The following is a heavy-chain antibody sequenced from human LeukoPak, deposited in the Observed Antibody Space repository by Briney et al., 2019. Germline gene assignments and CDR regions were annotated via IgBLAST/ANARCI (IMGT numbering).Heavy chain of an antibody. CDR1: GGSFSSSNDY. V-gene: IGHV4-39*01. D-gene: IGHD3-10*01. Sequence: SETLSLTCTVSGGSFSSSNDYWGWIRQPPGKGLEWIGTIYYSGSTYYYNPSLKSRVTISVDTSKNQFSLKLTSVTAADTAVYYCAGTSLWFVELLVDYWGQGTLVTVSS. J-gene: IGHJ4*02. CDR2: IYYSGSTY. CDR3: AGTSLWFVELLVDY.